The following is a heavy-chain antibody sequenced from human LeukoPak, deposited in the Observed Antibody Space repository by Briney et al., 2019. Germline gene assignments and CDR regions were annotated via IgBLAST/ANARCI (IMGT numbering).Heavy chain of an antibody. CDR3: ARGRLWNFNDGFDL. CDR2: FNPKSRNT. J-gene: IGHJ3*01. Sequence: ASVKASCKASGDTSNSYAINWVRQAPGLGLEWMGWFNPKSRNTGYAEQFQGSVTITGDASISKAYMELRSLTSNDTAVYYCARGRLWNFNDGFDLWGQGTMVTVSS. D-gene: IGHD2-21*01. V-gene: IGHV1-8*03. CDR1: GDTSNSYA.